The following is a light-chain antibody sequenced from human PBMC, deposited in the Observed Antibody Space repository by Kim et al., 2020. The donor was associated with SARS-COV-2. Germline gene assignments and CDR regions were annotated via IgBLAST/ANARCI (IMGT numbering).Light chain of an antibody. CDR3: SSYAGSNNLI. CDR1: SSDIGGYYY. J-gene: IGLJ2*01. Sequence: GQSVTISCTGTSSDIGGYYYVSWYQQHPGKAPKLMIYEVSERPSGVPDRFSGSKSGNTASLTVSGLQAEDGADYYCSSYAGSNNLIFGGGTQLTVL. CDR2: EVS. V-gene: IGLV2-8*01.